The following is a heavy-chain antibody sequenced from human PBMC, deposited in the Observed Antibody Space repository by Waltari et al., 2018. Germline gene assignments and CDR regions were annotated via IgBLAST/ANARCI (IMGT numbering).Heavy chain of an antibody. V-gene: IGHV4-39*01. Sequence: QLQLQESGPGLVQPSETLSLTCTVSGGSLRSHNLWWGWVRQPPGKGLGSSGYVFYSGMTYYNPSLTSRVTISCDTSKNQVSLKLNSVTASDTAMYYCWRSTVMGATRWLDPWGQGTRVTVSS. J-gene: IGHJ5*01. D-gene: IGHD1-26*01. CDR1: GGSLRSHNLW. CDR3: WRSTVMGATRWLDP. CDR2: VFYSGMT.